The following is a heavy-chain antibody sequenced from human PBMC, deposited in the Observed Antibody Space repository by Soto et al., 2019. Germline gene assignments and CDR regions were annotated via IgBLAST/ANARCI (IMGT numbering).Heavy chain of an antibody. V-gene: IGHV6-1*01. CDR1: GDSVSSNSAA. D-gene: IGHD6-13*01. J-gene: IGHJ5*02. Sequence: LSQTLSLTCAISGDSVSSNSAAWNWIRQSPSRGLEWLGRTYYRSKWYNDYAVSVKSRITINPDTSKNQFSLQLNSVTPEDTAVYYCAREHGAQLIAAAGTFDPWGQGTLVTVSS. CDR2: TYYRSKWYN. CDR3: AREHGAQLIAAAGTFDP.